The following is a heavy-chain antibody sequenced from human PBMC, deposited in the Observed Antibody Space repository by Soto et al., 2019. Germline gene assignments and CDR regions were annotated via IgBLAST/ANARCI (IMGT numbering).Heavy chain of an antibody. J-gene: IGHJ4*02. V-gene: IGHV3-74*01. CDR1: GFTFSSYW. CDR3: ARVGNYGPIDY. CDR2: INSDGSST. Sequence: PGGSLRLSCAASGFTFSSYWMHWVRQAPGKGLVWVSRINSDGSSTSYADSVKGRFTISRDNAKNTLYLQMNSLRAEDTAVYYCARVGNYGPIDYWGQGTLVTVSS. D-gene: IGHD1-7*01.